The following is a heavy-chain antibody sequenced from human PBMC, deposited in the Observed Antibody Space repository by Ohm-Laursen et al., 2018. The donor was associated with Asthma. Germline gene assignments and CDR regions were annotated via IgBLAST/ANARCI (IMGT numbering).Heavy chain of an antibody. D-gene: IGHD3-22*01. CDR2: ISFNSFKI. V-gene: IGHV3-30-3*01. J-gene: IGHJ4*02. Sequence: RSLRLSCAASGFTFSSYAMHWVRQAPGKGLEWVAVISFNSFKINYTDSVKGRFTISRDDSKNTLFLEMNSLRAEDTAVYYCASLGGGIYYYDSRGYVDYWGQGTLVTVSS. CDR3: ASLGGGIYYYDSRGYVDY. CDR1: GFTFSSYA.